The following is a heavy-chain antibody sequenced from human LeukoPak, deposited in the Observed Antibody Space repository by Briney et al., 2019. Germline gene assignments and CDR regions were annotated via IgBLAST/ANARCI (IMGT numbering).Heavy chain of an antibody. V-gene: IGHV3-21*01. CDR1: GFTFSSYS. CDR3: AREPTDCSGGSCYPGGWFDP. Sequence: GGSLRLSCAASGFTFSSYSMNWVRQAPGKGLEWVSSISSSSSYIYYADSVKGRFTISRDNAKNSLYLRMNSLRAEDTAVYYCAREPTDCSGGSCYPGGWFDPWGQGTLVTVSS. D-gene: IGHD2-15*01. J-gene: IGHJ5*02. CDR2: ISSSSSYI.